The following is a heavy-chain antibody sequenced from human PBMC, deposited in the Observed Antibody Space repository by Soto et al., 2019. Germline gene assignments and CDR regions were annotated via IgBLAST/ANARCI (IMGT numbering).Heavy chain of an antibody. CDR1: GGSISSGGYY. J-gene: IGHJ5*02. CDR3: ARVGYCISNSCSRFDP. D-gene: IGHD2-2*03. CDR2: IYYSGST. Sequence: QVQLQESGPGLVKPSHTLSLTCTVSGGSISSGGYYWSWIRQHPGKGLEWIGYIYYSGSTHHNPSVKSRVTISVDASKNQSSLKLSSVTAADTAVYYCARVGYCISNSCSRFDPWGQGTLVTVSS. V-gene: IGHV4-31*03.